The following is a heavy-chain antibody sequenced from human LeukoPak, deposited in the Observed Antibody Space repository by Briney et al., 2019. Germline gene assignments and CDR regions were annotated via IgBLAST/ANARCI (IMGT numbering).Heavy chain of an antibody. CDR1: GGTFSSYA. D-gene: IGHD2-2*02. V-gene: IGHV1-69*13. Sequence: GASVKASCKASGGTFSSYAISWVRQAPGQGLEWMGGIIPIFGTANYTQKFQGRVTITADESTSTAYMELSSLRSEDTAVYYCARQWDCSSTSCYTGEDYWGQGTLVTVSS. CDR2: IIPIFGTA. J-gene: IGHJ4*02. CDR3: ARQWDCSSTSCYTGEDY.